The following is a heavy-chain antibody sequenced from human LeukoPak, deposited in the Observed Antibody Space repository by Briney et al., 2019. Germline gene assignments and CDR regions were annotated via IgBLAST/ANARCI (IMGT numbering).Heavy chain of an antibody. CDR3: ASYGDYVFSFDY. CDR1: GGSISSGDYY. V-gene: IGHV4-30-4*01. J-gene: IGHJ4*02. D-gene: IGHD4-17*01. Sequence: SETLSLTCTVSGGSISSGDYYWSWIRRPPGKGLEWIGYIYYSGRTYYNPSLKSRVTISVDTSKNQFSLKLSSVTAADTAVYYCASYGDYVFSFDYWGQGTLVTVSS. CDR2: IYYSGRT.